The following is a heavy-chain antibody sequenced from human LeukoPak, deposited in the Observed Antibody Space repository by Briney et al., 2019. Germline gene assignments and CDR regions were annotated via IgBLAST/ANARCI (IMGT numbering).Heavy chain of an antibody. D-gene: IGHD3-10*01. CDR2: ISSGSVYI. J-gene: IGHJ5*02. CDR1: GFIFSSYS. Sequence: PGGSLRLSCAASGFIFSSYSMNWVRQAPGKGLEWVAYISSGSVYIYYADSVKGRFTVSRDNAKNSLYLQMNSLGVEDTAVYYCYPHYFFSGSHSWLDPWGQGTLVTVSS. V-gene: IGHV3-21*01. CDR3: YPHYFFSGSHSWLDP.